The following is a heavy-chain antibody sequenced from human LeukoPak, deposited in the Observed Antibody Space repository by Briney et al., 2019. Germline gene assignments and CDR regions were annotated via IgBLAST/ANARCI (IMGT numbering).Heavy chain of an antibody. Sequence: PGRSLRLXCTASGFTFGDYAMSWVRQAPGKGLEWVGFIRSKAYGGTTEYAASVKGRFTISRDDSKSIAYLQMNSLKTEDTAVYYCTRDRDGDLYFDYWGQGTLVTVSS. D-gene: IGHD4-17*01. CDR1: GFTFGDYA. CDR2: IRSKAYGGTT. CDR3: TRDRDGDLYFDY. J-gene: IGHJ4*02. V-gene: IGHV3-49*04.